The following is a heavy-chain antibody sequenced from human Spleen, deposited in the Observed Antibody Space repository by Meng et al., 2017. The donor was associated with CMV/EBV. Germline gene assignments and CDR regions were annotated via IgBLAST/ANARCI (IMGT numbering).Heavy chain of an antibody. CDR3: ARDEYQLLSYYYYGMDV. J-gene: IGHJ6*02. CDR2: ISSSSNIV. V-gene: IGHV3-48*03. CDR1: GFTFSSYE. Sequence: GESLKISCAASGFTFSSYEMNWVRQAPGKGLEWVSHISSSSNIVYYADSVKGRFTISRDNAKDSLYLQMNSLRAEDTAVYYCARDEYQLLSYYYYGMDVWGQGTTVTVSS. D-gene: IGHD2-2*01.